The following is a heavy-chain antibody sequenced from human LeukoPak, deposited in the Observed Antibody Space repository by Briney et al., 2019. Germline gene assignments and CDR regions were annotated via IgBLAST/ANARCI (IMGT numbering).Heavy chain of an antibody. Sequence: SETLSLTCAVYGGSVNDYYWSWIRQPPGKGLEWIGEINHSGSTNYNPSLKSRVTISVDTSKNQFSLKLSSVTAADTAVYYCARVGGDYVDYWGQGTLVTVSS. CDR1: GGSVNDYY. D-gene: IGHD4-17*01. V-gene: IGHV4-34*01. CDR3: ARVGGDYVDY. CDR2: INHSGST. J-gene: IGHJ4*02.